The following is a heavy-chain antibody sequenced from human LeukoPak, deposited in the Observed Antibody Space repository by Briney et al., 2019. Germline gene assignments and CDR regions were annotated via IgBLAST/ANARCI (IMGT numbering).Heavy chain of an antibody. Sequence: ASVKVSCKASGGTFSSYAISWVRQAPGQGLEWMGGIIPIFGTANYAQKFQGRVTITADEPTSTAYMELSSLRSEDTAVYYCARRNYYGSGGGAFDIWGQGTMVTVSS. V-gene: IGHV1-69*13. CDR2: IIPIFGTA. CDR1: GGTFSSYA. CDR3: ARRNYYGSGGGAFDI. J-gene: IGHJ3*02. D-gene: IGHD3-10*01.